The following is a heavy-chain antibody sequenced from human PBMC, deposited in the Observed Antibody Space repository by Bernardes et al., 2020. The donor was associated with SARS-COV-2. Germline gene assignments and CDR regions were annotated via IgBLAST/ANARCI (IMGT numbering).Heavy chain of an antibody. Sequence: TLSLTCTVSGGSISSYYWSWIRQPPGKGLEWIGYIYYSGSTNYNPSLKSRVTISVDTSKNQFSLKLSSVTAADTAVYYCARESYYGSGSYAPFSYWGQGTLVTVSS. D-gene: IGHD3-10*01. CDR2: IYYSGST. CDR3: ARESYYGSGSYAPFSY. V-gene: IGHV4-59*01. J-gene: IGHJ4*02. CDR1: GGSISSYY.